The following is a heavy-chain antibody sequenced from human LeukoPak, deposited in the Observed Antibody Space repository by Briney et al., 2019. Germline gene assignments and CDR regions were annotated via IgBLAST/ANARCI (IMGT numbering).Heavy chain of an antibody. V-gene: IGHV3-21*01. CDR2: ISSSSDYI. J-gene: IGHJ6*02. Sequence: PGGSLRLSCAASGFTFSSYSVNWVRQAPGKGLEWVSSISSSSDYIYYADSVKGRFIISRDNAKNSLYLQMNSLRAEDTAVYYCARVSGYGVYYYYYGMDVWGQGTTVTVSS. CDR1: GFTFSSYS. CDR3: ARVSGYGVYYYYYGMDV. D-gene: IGHD3-22*01.